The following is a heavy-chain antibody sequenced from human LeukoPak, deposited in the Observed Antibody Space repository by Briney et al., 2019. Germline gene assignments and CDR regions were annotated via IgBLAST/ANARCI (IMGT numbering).Heavy chain of an antibody. CDR2: ISSSGSNT. Sequence: PGGSLRLSCAASGFTFSSYEMNWVRQAPGKGLEWVSYISSSGSNTYYADSVKGRFTISRDNAKNSLYLQMNSLRAEDTAVYYCARGRRPDAFDSWGQGTRVTVSS. J-gene: IGHJ3*02. CDR3: ARGRRPDAFDS. V-gene: IGHV3-48*03. CDR1: GFTFSSYE.